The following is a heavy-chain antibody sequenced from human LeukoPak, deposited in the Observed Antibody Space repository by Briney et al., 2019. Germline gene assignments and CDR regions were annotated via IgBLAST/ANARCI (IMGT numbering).Heavy chain of an antibody. J-gene: IGHJ4*02. D-gene: IGHD2-2*01. CDR3: VSFYETY. Sequence: AGGSLRLSCAASGNYWMHWVRQAPGKGLVWVSHINSDGSWTTYVDSVKGRFTISKDNAKYMVYPQMNNLRAEDTAVYYCVSFYETYWGRGTLVTVSS. V-gene: IGHV3-74*01. CDR2: INSDGSWT. CDR1: GNYW.